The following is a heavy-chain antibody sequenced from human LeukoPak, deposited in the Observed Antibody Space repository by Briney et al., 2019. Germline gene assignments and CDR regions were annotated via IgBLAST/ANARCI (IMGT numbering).Heavy chain of an antibody. V-gene: IGHV4-59*08. J-gene: IGHJ3*02. CDR3: ARRYSGYGNAFDI. Sequence: PSETLSLTCTVSGGSISSYYWSWIRQPPGKGLEWIGYIYSSGSTNYSPSLKSRVTTSVDTSKNQFSLKLYSVTAADTAVYYCARRYSGYGNAFDIWGQGTMVTVSS. D-gene: IGHD5-12*01. CDR1: GGSISSYY. CDR2: IYSSGST.